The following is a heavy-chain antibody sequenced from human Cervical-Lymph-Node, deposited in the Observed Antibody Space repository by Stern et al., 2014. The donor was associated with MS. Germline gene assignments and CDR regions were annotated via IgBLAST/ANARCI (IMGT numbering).Heavy chain of an antibody. CDR3: ARKRYCTGGTCSLDDMDV. V-gene: IGHV1-46*01. CDR1: GYSFTNYY. D-gene: IGHD2-15*01. J-gene: IGHJ6*02. Sequence: VQLVESGAEVKKPGASVKVSCKASGYSFTNYYMQWVRQAPGQGLAWMGIINLTGGSTYYAQKFQGRVTMTRDTSTSTVYMELSSLRSEDTAVYYCARKRYCTGGTCSLDDMDVWGQGTTVTVSS. CDR2: INLTGGST.